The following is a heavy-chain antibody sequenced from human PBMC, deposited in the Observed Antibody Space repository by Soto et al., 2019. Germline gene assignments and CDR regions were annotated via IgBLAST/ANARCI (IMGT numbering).Heavy chain of an antibody. J-gene: IGHJ6*02. CDR1: GGSVSSGSYY. CDR2: IYYSGST. D-gene: IGHD3-16*02. Sequence: PSETLSLTCTVSGGSVSSGSYYWSWIRQPPGKGLEWIGYIYYSGSTSYNPSLKSRVTISVDTSKNQFSLKLSSVTAADTAVYYCARAKKGIMITFGGVIDDYHHYGMDVWGQGTTVTVSS. V-gene: IGHV4-61*01. CDR3: ARAKKGIMITFGGVIDDYHHYGMDV.